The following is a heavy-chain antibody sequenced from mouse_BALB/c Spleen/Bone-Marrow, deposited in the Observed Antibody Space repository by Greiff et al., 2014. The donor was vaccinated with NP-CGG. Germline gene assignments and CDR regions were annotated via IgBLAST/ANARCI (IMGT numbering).Heavy chain of an antibody. J-gene: IGHJ3*01. D-gene: IGHD2-10*02. CDR2: SRNKAKYYTT. CDR1: GFAFSDFY. V-gene: IGHV7-1*02. Sequence: DVHLVESGGGLVQPGDSLRLSCTTSGFAFSDFYMEWVRQPPGKGLEWIATSRNKAKYYTTEYSASVKGRFIVSRDTSQSVLYLQMKALRAEDTAIYYCARDVGYGNYFVYWGQGTLVTVSA. CDR3: ARDVGYGNYFVY.